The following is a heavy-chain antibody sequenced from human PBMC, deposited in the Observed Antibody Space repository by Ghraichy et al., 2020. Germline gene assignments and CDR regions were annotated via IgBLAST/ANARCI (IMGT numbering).Heavy chain of an antibody. V-gene: IGHV3-48*02. Sequence: GGSLRLSCAASGFSFSSYVMNWVRQAPGKGLEWVSYISRTGTSIFYADSVKGRFTISRDNAKNSLYLQMNSLRDEDTAVYYCAVKRGWFGESLDAFDIWGQGTMVTVSS. D-gene: IGHD3-10*01. CDR1: GFSFSSYV. J-gene: IGHJ3*02. CDR2: ISRTGTSI. CDR3: AVKRGWFGESLDAFDI.